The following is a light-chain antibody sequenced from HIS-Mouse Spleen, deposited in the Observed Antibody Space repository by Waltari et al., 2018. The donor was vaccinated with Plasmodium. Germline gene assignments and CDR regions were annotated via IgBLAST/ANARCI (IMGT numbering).Light chain of an antibody. Sequence: QSALTQPASVSGSPGQSIPIPCPGTSSDVGSYNLFSWYQPPPGKAPKLMIYEGSKRPSGVSNRFSGSKSGNTASLTISGLQAEDEADYYCCSYAGSSTNWVFGGGTKLTVL. CDR3: CSYAGSSTNWV. CDR1: SSDVGSYNL. V-gene: IGLV2-23*01. CDR2: EGS. J-gene: IGLJ3*02.